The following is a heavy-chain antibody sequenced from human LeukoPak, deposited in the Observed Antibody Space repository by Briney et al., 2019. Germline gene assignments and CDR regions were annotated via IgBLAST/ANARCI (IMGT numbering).Heavy chain of an antibody. CDR3: ASLDPYYYGSGSPQTDY. D-gene: IGHD3-10*01. CDR2: IYSGGST. CDR1: GFTVSSNY. Sequence: GGSLRLSCAASGFTVSSNYMSWVRQAPGKGLEWVAVIYSGGSTYYADSVKGRFTISRDNSKNTLYLQMNSLRAEDTAVYYCASLDPYYYGSGSPQTDYWGQGTLVTVSS. V-gene: IGHV3-53*01. J-gene: IGHJ4*02.